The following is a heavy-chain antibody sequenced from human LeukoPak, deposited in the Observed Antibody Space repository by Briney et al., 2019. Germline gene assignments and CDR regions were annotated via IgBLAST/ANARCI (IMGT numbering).Heavy chain of an antibody. J-gene: IGHJ4*02. CDR3: ARATAYSSGFDY. CDR2: IYSGGTT. Sequence: GGSLRLSCAASGFTVSSNYMSWVRQAPGKGLEWVSVIYSGGTTYYADSVKGRFTITRDNSKNTLYVQMNSLRAEDTAVYYCARATAYSSGFDYWGQGTLVTVSS. D-gene: IGHD3-22*01. CDR1: GFTVSSNY. V-gene: IGHV3-53*01.